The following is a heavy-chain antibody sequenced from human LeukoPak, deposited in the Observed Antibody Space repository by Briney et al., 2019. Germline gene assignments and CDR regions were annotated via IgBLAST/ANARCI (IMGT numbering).Heavy chain of an antibody. CDR3: ARDQRSESYYPWGWFDP. D-gene: IGHD1-26*01. V-gene: IGHV3-66*02. J-gene: IGHJ5*02. Sequence: GGSLRLSCAASGFAVCTNYLRWVRQAPGKGLEGFSVIYSDGSKYYTGSVKGRFTISREKSKNNLYLQMNSLRPEETAVYYCARDQRSESYYPWGWFDPWGQGTLVTVSS. CDR2: IYSDGSK. CDR1: GFAVCTNY.